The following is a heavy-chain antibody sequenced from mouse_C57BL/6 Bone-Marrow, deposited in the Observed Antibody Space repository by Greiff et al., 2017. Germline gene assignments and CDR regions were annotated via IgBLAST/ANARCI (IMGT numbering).Heavy chain of an antibody. Sequence: VQLQQSGPELVKPGASVKISCKASGYTFTDYYMNWVKQSHGKSLEWIGDINPNNGGTSYNQKFKGKATLTVDKSSSTAYMELRSLTSEDSAVYYCARRNCDSNYDYAMDYWGQGTSVTVSS. CDR3: ARRNCDSNYDYAMDY. CDR2: INPNNGGT. J-gene: IGHJ4*01. D-gene: IGHD2-5*01. CDR1: GYTFTDYY. V-gene: IGHV1-26*01.